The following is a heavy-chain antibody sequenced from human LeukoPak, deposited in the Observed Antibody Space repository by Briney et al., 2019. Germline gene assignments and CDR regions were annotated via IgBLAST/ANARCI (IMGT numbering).Heavy chain of an antibody. D-gene: IGHD4-17*01. Sequence: SETLSLTCTVSGGSISSSNHYWGWIRQPPGKGLEWIGSIYYTGSTYYNPPLKSRVTISVDTSNNEFSLKLSSVTAADTAVYYCARSPTVTTPYYYYYMDVWGKGTTVIISS. CDR3: ARSPTVTTPYYYYYMDV. J-gene: IGHJ6*03. V-gene: IGHV4-39*07. CDR1: GGSISSSNHY. CDR2: IYYTGST.